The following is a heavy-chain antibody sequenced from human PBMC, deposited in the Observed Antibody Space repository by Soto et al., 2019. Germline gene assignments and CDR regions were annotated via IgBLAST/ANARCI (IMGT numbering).Heavy chain of an antibody. V-gene: IGHV3-23*01. CDR2: ITGSAGST. J-gene: IGHJ4*02. CDR3: AKTSGSCYALDY. D-gene: IGHD5-12*01. CDR1: GFTFNSYA. Sequence: GGSLRLSCAASGFTFNSYAMTWVRQAPGKGLEWVSTITGSAGSTYYTDSVKGRFTVSRDNSKNTLYLEMNSLRVEDAAVYYCAKTSGSCYALDYWGQGTLVTVSS.